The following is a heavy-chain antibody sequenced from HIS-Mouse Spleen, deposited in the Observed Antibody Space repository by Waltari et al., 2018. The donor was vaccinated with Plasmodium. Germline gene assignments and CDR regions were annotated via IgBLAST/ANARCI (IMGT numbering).Heavy chain of an antibody. V-gene: IGHV3-7*01. J-gene: IGHJ2*01. D-gene: IGHD6-13*01. CDR2: IKQDGSEK. CDR1: GFTFSSYW. Sequence: EVQLVESGGGLVQPGGSLRLSCAASGFTFSSYWMSWVRPAPGEGREWGANIKQDGSEKYYVNSVKGRFTISRDNAKNSLYLQMNSLRAEDTAVYYCASSWYWYFDLWGRGTLVTVSS. CDR3: ASSWYWYFDL.